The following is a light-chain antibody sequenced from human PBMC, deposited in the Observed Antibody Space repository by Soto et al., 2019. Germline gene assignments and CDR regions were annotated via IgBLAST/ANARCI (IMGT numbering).Light chain of an antibody. CDR3: QQHGTT. CDR1: QSAGNF. CDR2: GAS. J-gene: IGKJ1*01. V-gene: IGKV3-20*01. Sequence: EIVMTQSPATLSVSTGETASLSCRASQSAGNFLAWYQQKPGQAPRLLIFGASHRAPDIPDRFSGSGSGTDFTLTISRLEPEDSAVYYCQQHGTTFGQGTKVDIK.